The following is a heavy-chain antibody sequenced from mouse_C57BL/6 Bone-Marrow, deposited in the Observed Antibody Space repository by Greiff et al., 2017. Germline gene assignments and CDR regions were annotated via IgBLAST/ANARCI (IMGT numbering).Heavy chain of an antibody. D-gene: IGHD1-1*01. CDR2: INPGSGST. CDR3: LLYWFAY. J-gene: IGHJ3*01. CDR1: GYTFTRYW. V-gene: IGHV1S22*01. Sequence: LQQPGSELVRPGASVKLSCKASGYTFTRYWMHWVKQRPGQGLEWIGNINPGSGSTNYDEKFKSKATLTVDTSSSKAYMPLSSLTAEDSAVYYCLLYWFAYWGQGTLVTGSA.